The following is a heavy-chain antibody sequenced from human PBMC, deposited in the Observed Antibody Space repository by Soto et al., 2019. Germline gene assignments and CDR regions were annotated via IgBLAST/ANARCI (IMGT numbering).Heavy chain of an antibody. D-gene: IGHD1-20*01. V-gene: IGHV5-51*01. CDR2: IYPGDSDT. Sequence: GESQKISCKGSGYSFTSYWGGWVRQMPGKGLEWMGIIYPGDSDTRYSPSFQGQVTITRDMSTSTAYMELSSLISEDTAVYYCAADRLPTDRYKWVDPWGLGTLVTVSS. J-gene: IGHJ5*02. CDR3: AADRLPTDRYKWVDP. CDR1: GYSFTSYW.